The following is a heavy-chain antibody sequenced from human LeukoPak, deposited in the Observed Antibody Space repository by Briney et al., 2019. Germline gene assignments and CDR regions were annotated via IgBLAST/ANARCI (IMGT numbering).Heavy chain of an antibody. CDR1: GYTFSIYG. J-gene: IGHJ5*02. Sequence: ASVKVSCKASGYTFSIYGFSWVRQAPGQGLEWMGWISAYNGNTNYAQKFQGRVTMTRDMSTTTVYMHLSSLRSEDTAVYYCAREAVTIFGLVRTQTPKGPHRFDPWGQGTLVTVSS. CDR3: AREAVTIFGLVRTQTPKGPHRFDP. CDR2: ISAYNGNT. V-gene: IGHV1-18*01. D-gene: IGHD3-3*01.